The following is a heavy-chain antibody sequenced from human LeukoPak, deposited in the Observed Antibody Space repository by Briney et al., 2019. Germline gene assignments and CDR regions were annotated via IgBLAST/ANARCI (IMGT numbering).Heavy chain of an antibody. D-gene: IGHD4-17*01. Sequence: SVKVSCKASGGTFSGYAISWVRQAPGQGLEWMGGIIPIFGTANYAQKFQGRVTITADESTSTAYMQLSSLRSEDTAVYYCAKTSYYGDPFSYYYYYMDVWGKGTTVTISS. CDR3: AKTSYYGDPFSYYYYYMDV. V-gene: IGHV1-69*13. J-gene: IGHJ6*03. CDR2: IIPIFGTA. CDR1: GGTFSGYA.